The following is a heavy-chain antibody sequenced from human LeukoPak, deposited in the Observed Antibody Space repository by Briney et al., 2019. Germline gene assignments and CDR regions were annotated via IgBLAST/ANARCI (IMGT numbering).Heavy chain of an antibody. D-gene: IGHD3/OR15-3a*01. CDR1: EFTFSDYY. Sequence: GGSLRLSCAASEFTFSDYYMSWIRQAPGKGPEWVSYISSSGSTIYYADSVKGRFTISRDNAKNSLYLQMNSLRADDTAVYYCARVGLGYTPSDYWGQGTLVTVSS. J-gene: IGHJ4*02. CDR3: ARVGLGYTPSDY. V-gene: IGHV3-11*01. CDR2: ISSSGSTI.